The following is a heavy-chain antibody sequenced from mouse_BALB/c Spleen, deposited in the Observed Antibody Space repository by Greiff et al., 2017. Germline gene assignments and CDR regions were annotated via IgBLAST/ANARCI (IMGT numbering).Heavy chain of an antibody. CDR3: NGVGPFAY. Sequence: VQLQQSGAELVRSGASVKLSCTASGFNIKDYYMHWVKQRPEQGLEWIGWIDPENGDTEYAPKFQGKATMTADTSSNTAYLQLSSLTSEDTAVYYCNGVGPFAYWGQGTLVTVSA. CDR2: IDPENGDT. CDR1: GFNIKDYY. V-gene: IGHV14-4*02. J-gene: IGHJ3*01.